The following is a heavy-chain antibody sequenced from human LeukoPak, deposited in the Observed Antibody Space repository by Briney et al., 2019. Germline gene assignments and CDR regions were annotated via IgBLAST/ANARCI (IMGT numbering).Heavy chain of an antibody. J-gene: IGHJ4*02. V-gene: IGHV3-7*03. CDR1: GFTFSSYW. D-gene: IGHD3-9*01. Sequence: SGGSLRLSCAASGFTFSSYWMRWVRQAPGKGLEWVANIKEDGSEKYYVDSVKGRLTISRDNAKNSLYLQMNSLRAEDTAVYYCARDHFDWVGDFDYWGQGTLVTVSS. CDR2: IKEDGSEK. CDR3: ARDHFDWVGDFDY.